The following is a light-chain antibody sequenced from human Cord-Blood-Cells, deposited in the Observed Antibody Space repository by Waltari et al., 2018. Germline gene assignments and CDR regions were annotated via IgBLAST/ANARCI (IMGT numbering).Light chain of an antibody. CDR1: KLGDKY. CDR2: QDS. V-gene: IGLV3-1*01. CDR3: QAWDSSTGV. Sequence: SYELTQPPSVSVSPGQTASITCSGDKLGDKYACWYQQKPGQSPVLVIYQDSKRPSGIPERFSGSSSGNTATLTISGTQAMDEADYYSQAWDSSTGVFGGGTKLSVL. J-gene: IGLJ2*01.